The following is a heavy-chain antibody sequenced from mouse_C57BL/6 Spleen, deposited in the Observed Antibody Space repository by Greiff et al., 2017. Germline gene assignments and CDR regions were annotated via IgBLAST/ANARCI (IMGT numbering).Heavy chain of an antibody. D-gene: IGHD2-4*01. CDR1: GYSITSGYY. CDR2: ISYDGSN. Sequence: EVKLLESGPGLVKPSQSLSLTCSVTGYSITSGYYWNWIRQFPGNKLEWMGYISYDGSNNYNPSLKNRISITRDTSKNQFFLKLNSVTTEDTATYYCAREKGYYYDYEMDYWGQGTSVTVSS. J-gene: IGHJ4*01. CDR3: AREKGYYYDYEMDY. V-gene: IGHV3-6*01.